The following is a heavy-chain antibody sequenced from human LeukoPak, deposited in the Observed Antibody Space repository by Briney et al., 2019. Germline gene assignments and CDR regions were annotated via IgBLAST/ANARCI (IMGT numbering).Heavy chain of an antibody. CDR2: IDYSGST. CDR1: GGSISSSSYY. J-gene: IGHJ4*02. CDR3: ARHLPGYSSGWYPFDH. Sequence: SETLSLTCTVSGGSISSSSYYWRWIPQPPGKGLVWIGCIDYSGSTYYNPSLKSRVTISVDTSKYQFTLKSITVTAADTAVYYCARHLPGYSSGWYPFDHWGQGPLVRVSS. D-gene: IGHD6-19*01. V-gene: IGHV4-39*01.